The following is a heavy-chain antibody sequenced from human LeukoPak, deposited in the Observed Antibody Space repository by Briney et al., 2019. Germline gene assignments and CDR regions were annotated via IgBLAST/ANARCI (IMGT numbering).Heavy chain of an antibody. CDR3: AKARYYYGSGSYYGLDY. CDR1: GFTIGDYF. D-gene: IGHD3-10*01. CDR2: ISGSSQTI. Sequence: GGSLRLSCEGTGFTIGDYFMTWIRQAPGKGLEWLAYISGSSQTIYYADSVRGRFTVSRDNTRQSLYLQMNSLRAEDTAVYYCAKARYYYGSGSYYGLDYWGQGTLVTVSS. J-gene: IGHJ4*02. V-gene: IGHV3-11*01.